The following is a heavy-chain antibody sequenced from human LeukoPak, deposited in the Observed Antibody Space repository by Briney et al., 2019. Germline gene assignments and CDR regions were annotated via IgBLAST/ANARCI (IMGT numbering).Heavy chain of an antibody. D-gene: IGHD2-2*01. CDR3: ARDEEEGYCSSTNCYPQYFQH. V-gene: IGHV3-30-3*01. CDR2: ISYDGSNK. CDR1: GFTFSSYA. Sequence: GGSLRLSCAASGFTFSSYAMHWVRQAPGKGLEWVAVISYDGSNKYYADSVKGRFTISRDNAKNSLFLQMNSLRAEDTAVYYCARDEEEGYCSSTNCYPQYFQHWGRGTLVTVSS. J-gene: IGHJ1*01.